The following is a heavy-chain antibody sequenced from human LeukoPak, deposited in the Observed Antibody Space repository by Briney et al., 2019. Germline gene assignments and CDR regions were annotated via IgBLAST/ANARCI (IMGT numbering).Heavy chain of an antibody. D-gene: IGHD6-19*01. CDR3: ARDQARGWYDY. Sequence: PGRSLRLSCAASGFTFDDYAMHWVRQAPGKGLEWVAVISYDGSNKYYADSVKGRFTISRDNSKNTLYLQMNSLRAEDTAVYYCARDQARGWYDYWGQGTLVTVSS. CDR2: ISYDGSNK. CDR1: GFTFDDYA. V-gene: IGHV3-30-3*01. J-gene: IGHJ4*02.